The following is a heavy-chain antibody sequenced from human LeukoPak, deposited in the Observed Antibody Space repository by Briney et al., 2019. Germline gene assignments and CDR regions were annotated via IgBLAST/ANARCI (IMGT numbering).Heavy chain of an antibody. CDR2: ISGSDGST. J-gene: IGHJ6*02. CDR3: AKGDYYGSGSFFKNGMDV. Sequence: PGGSLRLSCAASGFTFSSYAMTWVRQAPDKGLEWVSAISGSDGSTYYADSVKGRFTISRDNSKNTLYLQVTSLRAEDTAVYYCAKGDYYGSGSFFKNGMDVWGQGTTVTVSS. D-gene: IGHD3-10*01. CDR1: GFTFSSYA. V-gene: IGHV3-23*01.